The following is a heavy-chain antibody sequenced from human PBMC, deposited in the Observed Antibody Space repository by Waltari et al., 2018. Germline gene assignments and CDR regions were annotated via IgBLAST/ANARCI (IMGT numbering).Heavy chain of an antibody. J-gene: IGHJ2*01. Sequence: QVQLVQSGAEVKKPGASVKVSCKASGYTFTGYYMHWVRQAPGQGLEWMGRINPNRGGTNYAQKFQGRVTMTRDTSISTAYMELSRLRSDDTAVYYCAREEAAAVYWYFDLWGRGTLVTVSS. CDR3: AREEAAAVYWYFDL. CDR2: INPNRGGT. D-gene: IGHD6-13*01. V-gene: IGHV1-2*06. CDR1: GYTFTGYY.